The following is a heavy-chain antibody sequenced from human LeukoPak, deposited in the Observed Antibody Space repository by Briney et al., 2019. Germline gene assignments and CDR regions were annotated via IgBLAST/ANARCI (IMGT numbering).Heavy chain of an antibody. V-gene: IGHV3-74*01. CDR1: GFTFSTYW. CDR2: INSDGSST. CDR3: ARVKLASQTAWFDP. Sequence: GGSLRLSCAASGFTFSTYWMHWVRQAPGEGLVWVSRINSDGSSTTYADSVKGRFTISRDNAKNTLYLQMNSLRVEDTAMYYCARVKLASQTAWFDPWGQGTLVTVSS. J-gene: IGHJ5*02.